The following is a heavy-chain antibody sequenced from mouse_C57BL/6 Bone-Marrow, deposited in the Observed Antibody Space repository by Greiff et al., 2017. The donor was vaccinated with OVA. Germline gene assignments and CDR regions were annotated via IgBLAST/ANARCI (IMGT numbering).Heavy chain of an antibody. CDR2: IHPNSGST. Sequence: VQLQQPGAELVKPGASVKLSCKASGYTFTSYWMHWVKQRPGQGLEWIGMIHPNSGSTNYNEKVKSKATLTVDKSSSTAYMQLSSLTSEDSAVYYCARAGYSKAMDYWGQGTSVTVSS. CDR1: GYTFTSYW. V-gene: IGHV1-64*01. CDR3: ARAGYSKAMDY. D-gene: IGHD2-5*01. J-gene: IGHJ4*01.